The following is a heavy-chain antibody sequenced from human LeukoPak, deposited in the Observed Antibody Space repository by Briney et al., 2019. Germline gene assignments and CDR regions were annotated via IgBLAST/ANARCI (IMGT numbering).Heavy chain of an antibody. V-gene: IGHV1-2*06. Sequence: ASVKVSCKASGYTFTGYYMHWVRQAPGQGLEWMGRINPNSGGTNYAQKFQGRVNMTRDTSISTAYMELSRLRSDDTAVYYCARGTYYGNRYYFDYWGQGTLVTVSS. CDR1: GYTFTGYY. D-gene: IGHD4-17*01. CDR3: ARGTYYGNRYYFDY. J-gene: IGHJ4*02. CDR2: INPNSGGT.